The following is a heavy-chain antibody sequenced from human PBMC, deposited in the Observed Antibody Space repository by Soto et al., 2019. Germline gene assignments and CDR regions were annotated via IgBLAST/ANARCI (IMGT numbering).Heavy chain of an antibody. CDR3: AKELYGRVDS. CDR1: CVSLTSHSYY. J-gene: IGHJ4*02. Sequence: TLSLTFTGYCVSLTSHSYYWTWVRQPPGKGLEWIWYIYYSVRTYYNPSLKSRVTISVDTSKNQFSLKLSSVTAADTAVYYCAKELYGRVDSWGQGTLVTVSS. CDR2: IYYSVRT. D-gene: IGHD2-2*02. V-gene: IGHV4-31*03.